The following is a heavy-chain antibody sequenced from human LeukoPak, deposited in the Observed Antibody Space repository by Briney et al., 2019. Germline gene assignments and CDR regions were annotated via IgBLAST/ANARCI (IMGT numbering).Heavy chain of an antibody. V-gene: IGHV1-46*01. Sequence: ASVKVSCKASGYTLTSYYMHWVRQAPGQGLEWMGTINPSGGSTSYAQKFQGRVTMTRDTSTSTVYMELSSLRSEDTAVYYCARDLTGTGAFDIWGQGTMVTVSS. D-gene: IGHD1-1*01. CDR2: INPSGGST. CDR3: ARDLTGTGAFDI. CDR1: GYTLTSYY. J-gene: IGHJ3*02.